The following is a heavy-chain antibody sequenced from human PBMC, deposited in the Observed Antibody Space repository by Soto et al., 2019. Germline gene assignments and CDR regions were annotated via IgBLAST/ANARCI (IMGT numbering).Heavy chain of an antibody. J-gene: IGHJ3*02. V-gene: IGHV5-51*01. D-gene: IGHD3-3*01. CDR2: IYPGDSDT. CDR1: GYSFTSYW. CDR3: ARRFSSLTISQFYAFEI. Sequence: PGESLKISCKGSGYSFTSYWIGWVRQMPGKGLEWMGIIYPGDSDTRYSPSFQGQVTISADKSISTAYLQWSSLKASDTAMYYCARRFSSLTISQFYAFEIWGQGTMVTVSS.